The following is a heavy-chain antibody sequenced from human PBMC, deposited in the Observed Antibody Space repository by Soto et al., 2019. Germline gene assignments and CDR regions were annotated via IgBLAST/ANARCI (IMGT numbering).Heavy chain of an antibody. V-gene: IGHV3-33*01. CDR2: IWYDGSNK. CDR3: ARDLIAARPTGLGDY. CDR1: GFTFSSYG. D-gene: IGHD6-6*01. Sequence: QVQLVESGGGVVQPGRSLRLSCAAPGFTFSSYGMHWVRQAPGKGLEWVAVIWYDGSNKYYADSVKGRFTISRDNSKNTLYLQMNSLRAEDTAVYYCARDLIAARPTGLGDYWGQGTLVTVSS. J-gene: IGHJ4*02.